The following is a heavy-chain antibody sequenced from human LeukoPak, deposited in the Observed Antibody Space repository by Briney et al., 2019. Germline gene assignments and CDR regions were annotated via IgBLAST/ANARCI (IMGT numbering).Heavy chain of an antibody. CDR1: GDRVSSNTAA. CDR2: TYYRSKWYN. Sequence: SQTLSLTCAISGDRVSSNTAAWTWIRQSPSRGLEWLGRTYYRSKWYNGYALSVKSRITINPDTSKNQFSLQLNSVTPEDTAVYYCARGEDGYIDYWGQGTLVTVSS. J-gene: IGHJ4*02. V-gene: IGHV6-1*01. CDR3: ARGEDGYIDY.